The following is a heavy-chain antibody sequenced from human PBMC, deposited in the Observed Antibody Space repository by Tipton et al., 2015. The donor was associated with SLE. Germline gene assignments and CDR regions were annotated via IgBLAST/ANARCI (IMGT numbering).Heavy chain of an antibody. CDR2: ISSSSSYI. D-gene: IGHD4-23*01. CDR3: ARGVTTVVTAGFRYYYYMDV. V-gene: IGHV3-21*01. Sequence: SLRLSCAASGFTFSSYSMNWVRQAPGKGLEWVSSISSSSSYIYYADSVKGRFTISRDNSKNTLYLQMNSLRAEDTAVYYCARGVTTVVTAGFRYYYYMDVWGKGTTVTVSS. CDR1: GFTFSSYS. J-gene: IGHJ6*03.